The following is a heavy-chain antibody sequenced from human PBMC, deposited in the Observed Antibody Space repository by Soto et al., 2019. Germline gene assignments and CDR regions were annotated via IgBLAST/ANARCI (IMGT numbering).Heavy chain of an antibody. V-gene: IGHV3-23*01. CDR1: GFTFSSSA. CDR3: AKGQNYYYYYYMDV. CDR2: ISGSGGST. J-gene: IGHJ6*03. Sequence: GGSLRLSCAASGFTFSSSAMTWARQAPGKGLEWVSAISGSGGSTYYADSVKGRFTISRDNSKNTLYLQMNSLRAEDTAVYYCAKGQNYYYYYYMDVWGKGTTVTVSS.